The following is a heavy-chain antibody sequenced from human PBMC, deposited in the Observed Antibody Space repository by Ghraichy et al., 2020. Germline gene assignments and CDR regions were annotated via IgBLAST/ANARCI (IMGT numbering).Heavy chain of an antibody. V-gene: IGHV4-39*01. Sequence: SETLSLTCAVSGGSITSSNYYWSWIRQPPGKGLEWIATFYYTGNTFYNPSLKSRVTIYADTSRNQFSLKVTSVTAADTAMYYCASVLLWFGELPDRFDYWGQGAQVTVSS. J-gene: IGHJ4*02. D-gene: IGHD3-10*01. CDR1: GGSITSSNYY. CDR2: FYYTGNT. CDR3: ASVLLWFGELPDRFDY.